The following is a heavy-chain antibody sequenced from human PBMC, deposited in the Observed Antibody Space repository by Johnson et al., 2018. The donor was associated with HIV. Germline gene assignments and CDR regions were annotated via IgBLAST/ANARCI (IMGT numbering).Heavy chain of an antibody. CDR2: ISSGGSTI. J-gene: IGHJ3*01. D-gene: IGHD1-1*01. V-gene: IGHV3-11*04. CDR1: GFSFSDYY. CDR3: ASVSEVYGTEGPALERAFDV. Sequence: QVQLVESGGGLVQPGGSLRLSCAASGFSFSDYYMSWIRQAPGKGLEWVSYISSGGSTIYYADSVKGRFTISRDNSKNTLVLQMNSLRAEDTAVYYCASVSEVYGTEGPALERAFDVWGQGTLVMVSS.